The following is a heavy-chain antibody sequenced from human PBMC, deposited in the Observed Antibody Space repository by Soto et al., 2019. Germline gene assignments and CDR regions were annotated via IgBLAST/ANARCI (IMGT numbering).Heavy chain of an antibody. CDR1: GGSISSSSYY. Sequence: SETLSLTCTVSGGSISSSSYYWGWIRQPPGKGLEWIGSIYYSGSTYYNPSLKSRVTISVDTSKNQLSLKLGSVTAADTAVYYCARQRGDGYNDAFDIWGQGTMVTVSS. D-gene: IGHD5-12*01. J-gene: IGHJ3*02. CDR3: ARQRGDGYNDAFDI. CDR2: IYYSGST. V-gene: IGHV4-39*01.